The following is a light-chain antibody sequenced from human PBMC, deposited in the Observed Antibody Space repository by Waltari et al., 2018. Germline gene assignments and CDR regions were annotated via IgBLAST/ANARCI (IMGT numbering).Light chain of an antibody. V-gene: IGLV3-25*03. CDR2: KDR. CDR3: QSADSSDTSWV. CDR1: ALPKQS. J-gene: IGLJ3*02. Sequence: SYELPQPPSVSVSPGQTARIPCSGDALPKQSVYWYQQKPGQAPVLVIYKDRVRPSGIPGRFSGSSSGTTATLTISGVQAEDEADYYCQSADSSDTSWVFGGGTKVTVL.